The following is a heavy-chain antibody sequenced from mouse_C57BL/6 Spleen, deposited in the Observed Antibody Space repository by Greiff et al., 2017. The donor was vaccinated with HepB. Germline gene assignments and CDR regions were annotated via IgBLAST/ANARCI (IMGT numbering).Heavy chain of an antibody. CDR3: ARVDWAYPMDY. V-gene: IGHV5-4*03. CDR1: GFTFSSYA. J-gene: IGHJ4*01. Sequence: EVKLVESGGGLVKPGGSLKLSCAASGFTFSSYAMSWVRQTPEKRLEWVATISDGGSYTYYPDNVKGRFTISRDNAKNNLYLQMSHLKSEDTAMYYCARVDWAYPMDYWGQGTSVTVSS. CDR2: ISDGGSYT. D-gene: IGHD4-1*01.